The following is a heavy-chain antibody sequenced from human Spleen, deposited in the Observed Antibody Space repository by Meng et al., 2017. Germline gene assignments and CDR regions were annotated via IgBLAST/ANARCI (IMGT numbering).Heavy chain of an antibody. D-gene: IGHD3-9*01. CDR2: INTDATIT. Sequence: GESLKISCAASGFSVSHNYMSWVRQAPGKGLEWVSRINTDATITTYADSVKGRFTISRDDAKNTVYLQMNSLRAEDTAVYYCARDADWVIFDHWGQGARVT. CDR3: ARDADWVIFDH. CDR1: GFSVSHNY. J-gene: IGHJ4*02. V-gene: IGHV3-74*03.